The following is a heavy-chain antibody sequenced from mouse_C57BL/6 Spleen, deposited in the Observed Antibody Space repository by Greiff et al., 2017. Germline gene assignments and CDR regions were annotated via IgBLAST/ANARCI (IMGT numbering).Heavy chain of an antibody. J-gene: IGHJ2*01. D-gene: IGHD1-3*01. CDR3: ARRYITATFDY. CDR1: GYTFTSYW. CDR2: IDPSDSYT. V-gene: IGHV1-50*01. Sequence: QVQLQQPGAELVKPGASVKLSCKASGYTFTSYWMQWVKQRPGQGLEWIGEIDPSDSYTNYNQKFKGKATLTVDTSSSTAYMQLRSLTSEDTAVYDYARRYITATFDYWGQGTPLTVSA.